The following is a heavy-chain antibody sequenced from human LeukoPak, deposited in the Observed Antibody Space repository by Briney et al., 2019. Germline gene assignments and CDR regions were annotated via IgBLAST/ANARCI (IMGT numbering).Heavy chain of an antibody. J-gene: IGHJ4*02. Sequence: SETLSLTCAVSGGSFSGHYWNWIRQPPGKGLEWIGEINHGGSTNYNPSLKSRVTISVDTSQNQFSLKLSSVTAADTAVYYCARGRHVLLWFGEPITPHGDYWGQGTLVTVSS. CDR1: GGSFSGHY. CDR3: ARGRHVLLWFGEPITPHGDY. D-gene: IGHD3-10*01. CDR2: INHGGST. V-gene: IGHV4-34*01.